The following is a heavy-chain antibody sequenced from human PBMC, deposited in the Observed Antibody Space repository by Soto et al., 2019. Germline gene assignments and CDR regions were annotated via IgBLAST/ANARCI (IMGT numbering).Heavy chain of an antibody. Sequence: GGSLRLSCAASGFTFSSYAMSWVRQAPGKGLEWVSAISGSGGSTYYADSVKGRFTISRDNSKNMLFLQMNSLRAEDTAVYYCARVSSSFGMDVWGQGTTVTVSS. V-gene: IGHV3-23*01. J-gene: IGHJ6*02. CDR3: ARVSSSFGMDV. D-gene: IGHD6-6*01. CDR2: ISGSGGST. CDR1: GFTFSSYA.